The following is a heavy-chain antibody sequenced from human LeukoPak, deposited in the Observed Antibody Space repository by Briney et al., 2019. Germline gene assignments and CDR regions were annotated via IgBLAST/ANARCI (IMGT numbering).Heavy chain of an antibody. CDR3: ARDSVDIVVVPAVIFSTSKNWYFDL. CDR2: IYYSGNT. Sequence: SETLSLTCTVSGGSISSSSYYWGWIRQPPGKGLEWIGSIYYSGNTYYNPSLKSRVTISIDTSKNQFSLELTSVTAADTAVYYCARDSVDIVVVPAVIFSTSKNWYFDLWGRGTLVTVSS. CDR1: GGSISSSSYY. J-gene: IGHJ2*01. V-gene: IGHV4-39*07. D-gene: IGHD2-2*01.